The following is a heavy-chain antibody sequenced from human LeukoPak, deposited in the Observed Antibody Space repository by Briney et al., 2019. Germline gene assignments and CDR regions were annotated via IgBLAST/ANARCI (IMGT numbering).Heavy chain of an antibody. Sequence: GASLKVSCKASGYTFTSYAVHWVRQAPGQRLEWMGWINAGNGNTKYSQNFQGRVTITRDTSASTAYMELSSLRSEDAAVYYCATGSRLDYWGQGTLVTVSS. CDR1: GYTFTSYA. CDR3: ATGSRLDY. V-gene: IGHV1-3*01. CDR2: INAGNGNT. J-gene: IGHJ4*02. D-gene: IGHD2-15*01.